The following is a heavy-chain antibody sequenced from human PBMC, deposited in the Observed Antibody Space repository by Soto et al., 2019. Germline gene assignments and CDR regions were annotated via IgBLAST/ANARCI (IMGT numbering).Heavy chain of an antibody. Sequence: SETLSLTCAVYGGSFSGYYWSWIRQPPGKGLEWIGEINHSGSTNYNPSLKSRVTISVDTSKNQFPLKLSSVTAADTAVYYCARPTRQWLGLRYYYGMDVWGQGTTVT. V-gene: IGHV4-34*01. CDR1: GGSFSGYY. J-gene: IGHJ6*02. CDR2: INHSGST. CDR3: ARPTRQWLGLRYYYGMDV. D-gene: IGHD6-19*01.